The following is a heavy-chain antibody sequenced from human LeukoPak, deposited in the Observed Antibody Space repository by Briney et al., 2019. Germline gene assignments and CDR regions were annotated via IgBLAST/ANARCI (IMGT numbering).Heavy chain of an antibody. CDR1: GFTFSSYW. V-gene: IGHV3-7*01. CDR3: ARVGEFLRSPYYYMDV. J-gene: IGHJ6*03. Sequence: GGSLRLSCAASGFTFSSYWMTWVRRTPGKGLEWVANIKQDGIEIYYVDSVKGRFTIYRDNAKNSLYMQMNSLRAEDTAVYYCARVGEFLRSPYYYMDVWGKGTTVTVSS. CDR2: IKQDGIEI. D-gene: IGHD3-3*01.